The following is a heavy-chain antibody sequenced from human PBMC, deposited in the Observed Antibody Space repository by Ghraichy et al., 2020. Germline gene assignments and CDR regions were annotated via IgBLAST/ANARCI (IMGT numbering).Heavy chain of an antibody. Sequence: GGSLRLSCAASGFTVSSNYMSWVRQAPGKGLEWVSVIYSGGSTYYADSVKGRFTISRDNSKNTLYLQMNSLRAEDTAVYYCARPRQEDSSGYYFDAFDIWGQGTMVTVSS. CDR3: ARPRQEDSSGYYFDAFDI. CDR2: IYSGGST. CDR1: GFTVSSNY. V-gene: IGHV3-66*04. D-gene: IGHD3-22*01. J-gene: IGHJ3*02.